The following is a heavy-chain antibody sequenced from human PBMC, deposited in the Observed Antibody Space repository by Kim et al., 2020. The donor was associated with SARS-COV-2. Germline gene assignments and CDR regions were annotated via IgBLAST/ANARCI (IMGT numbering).Heavy chain of an antibody. CDR1: GGSFSGYY. V-gene: IGHV4-34*01. CDR2: INHSGST. J-gene: IGHJ4*02. CDR3: ARGHRATDY. D-gene: IGHD5-12*01. Sequence: SETLSLTCAVYGGSFSGYYWSWIRQPPGKGLEWIGEINHSGSTNYNPSLKSRVTISVDTSKNQFSLKLSSVTAADTAVYYCARGHRATDYWGQGTLVTVSS.